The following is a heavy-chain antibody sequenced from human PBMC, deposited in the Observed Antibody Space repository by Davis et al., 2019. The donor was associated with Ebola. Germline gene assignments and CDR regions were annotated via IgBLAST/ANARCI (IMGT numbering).Heavy chain of an antibody. V-gene: IGHV6-1*01. CDR1: GDSVSIDSGG. J-gene: IGHJ6*02. Sequence: PSETLSLTCAISGDSVSIDSGGWNWIRQSPSRGLEWLGRTYYNSKWYNDYAVSVKSRIIISPDTSKNQFSLQLNSVTPEDTAVYYCARVKVSTPNYYYMDVWGQGTTVTVSS. CDR2: TYYNSKWYN. CDR3: ARVKVSTPNYYYMDV. D-gene: IGHD5/OR15-5a*01.